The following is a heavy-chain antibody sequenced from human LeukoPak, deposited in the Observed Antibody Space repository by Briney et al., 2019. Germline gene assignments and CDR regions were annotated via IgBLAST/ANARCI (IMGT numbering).Heavy chain of an antibody. D-gene: IGHD3-16*01. CDR2: IYPGDSDT. J-gene: IGHJ2*01. Sequence: GESLKISCKGSGYIFTNYWIAWVRQMPGKGLEWMGIIYPGDSDTRYSPSFQGQVTISADKSVTTSYLQWSSLKASDTAMYYCARHGAPNWYFDLWGRGTLVTVSS. CDR1: GYIFTNYW. V-gene: IGHV5-51*01. CDR3: ARHGAPNWYFDL.